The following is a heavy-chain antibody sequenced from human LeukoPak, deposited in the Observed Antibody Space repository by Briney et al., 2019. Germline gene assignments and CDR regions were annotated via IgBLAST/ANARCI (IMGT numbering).Heavy chain of an antibody. V-gene: IGHV3-30*18. CDR2: ISYDGSNK. D-gene: IGHD1-26*01. CDR1: GFTFSSYG. J-gene: IGHJ6*02. CDR3: AKPQGRGSYYYYGMDV. Sequence: GGSLRLSCTASGFTFSSYGMHWVRQAPGKGLEWVAVISYDGSNKYYTDSVKGRFTISRDNSKNTLYLQMNSLISEDTAVYHCAKPQGRGSYYYYGMDVWGQGTTVTVSS.